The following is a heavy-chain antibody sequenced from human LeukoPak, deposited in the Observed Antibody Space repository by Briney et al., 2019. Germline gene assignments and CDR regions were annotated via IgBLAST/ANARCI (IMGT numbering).Heavy chain of an antibody. D-gene: IGHD3-3*01. CDR2: INHSGST. J-gene: IGHJ5*02. V-gene: IGHV4-34*01. Sequence: MTSETLSLTCAVYGGSFSGYYWSWIRQPPGKGLEWIGEINHSGSTNYNPSLKSRVTISVDTSKNQFSLKLSSVTAADTAVYYCARETGYDFWSGYYTGYNWFDPWGQGTLVTVSS. CDR3: ARETGYDFWSGYYTGYNWFDP. CDR1: GGSFSGYY.